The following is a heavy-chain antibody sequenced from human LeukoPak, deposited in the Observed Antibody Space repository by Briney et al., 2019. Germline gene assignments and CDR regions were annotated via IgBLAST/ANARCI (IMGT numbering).Heavy chain of an antibody. CDR2: ISPSGGST. CDR3: ARVVWFGELLEGFDP. CDR1: GYTFTSNY. V-gene: IGHV1-46*01. J-gene: IGHJ5*02. Sequence: ASVKVSCKAFGYTFTSNYMHWVRQAPGQGPEWMGVISPSGGSTTYAQKFQGRVTMTRDTSISTAYMELSRLRSDDTAVYYCARVVWFGELLEGFDPWGQGTLVTVSS. D-gene: IGHD3-10*01.